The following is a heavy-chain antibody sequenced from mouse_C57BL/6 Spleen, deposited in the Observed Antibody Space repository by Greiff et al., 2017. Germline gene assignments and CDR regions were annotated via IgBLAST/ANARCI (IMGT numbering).Heavy chain of an antibody. V-gene: IGHV1-22*01. J-gene: IGHJ3*01. CDR2: INPNNGGT. Sequence: VQLKESGPELVKPGASVKMSCKASGYTFTDYNMHWVKQSHGKSLEWIGYINPNNGGTSYNQKFKGKATLTVNKSSSTAYMELRSLTSEDSAVYYCARSGTTGSVAYWGQGTLVTVSA. CDR3: ARSGTTGSVAY. D-gene: IGHD4-1*02. CDR1: GYTFTDYN.